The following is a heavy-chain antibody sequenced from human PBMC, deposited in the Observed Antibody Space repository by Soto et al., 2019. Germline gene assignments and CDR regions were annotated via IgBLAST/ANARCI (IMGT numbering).Heavy chain of an antibody. V-gene: IGHV3-66*01. CDR2: IYSGGST. CDR3: AREGGSTARAFDI. Sequence: EVQLVESGGGLVQPGGSLRLSCAASGFTVSSNYMSWVRQAPGKGLEWVSVIYSGGSTYYADSVKGRFTISRDNSKKTLYLQMNSLRAEDTAVYYCAREGGSTARAFDIWGQGTMVTVSS. CDR1: GFTVSSNY. J-gene: IGHJ3*02. D-gene: IGHD2-2*01.